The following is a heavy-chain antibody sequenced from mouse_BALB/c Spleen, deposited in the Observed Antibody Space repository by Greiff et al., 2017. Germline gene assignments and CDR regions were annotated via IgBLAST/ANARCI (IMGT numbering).Heavy chain of an antibody. CDR2: IRNKANGYTT. V-gene: IGHV7-3*02. D-gene: IGHD2-1*01. J-gene: IGHJ3*01. CDR3: ARDEGHYGNYG. CDR1: GFTFIDYY. Sequence: VQLKESGGGLVQPGGSLRLSCATSGFTFIDYYMSWVRQPPGKALEWLGFIRNKANGYTTEYSASVKGRFTISRDNSQSILYLQMNTLRAEDSATYYCARDEGHYGNYGWGQGTLVTVSA.